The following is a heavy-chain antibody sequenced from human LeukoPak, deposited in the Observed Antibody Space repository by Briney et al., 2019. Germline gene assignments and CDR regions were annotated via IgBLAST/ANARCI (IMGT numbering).Heavy chain of an antibody. D-gene: IGHD2/OR15-2a*01. CDR1: GFSFSGHW. CDR2: ISPTGSTT. V-gene: IGHV3-74*01. Sequence: GGSLRLSCAASGFSFSGHWMHWARQLPGKGLVWVSRISPTGSTTSYADSVKGRFTVSRDNAKNTLYLQVNNLRAEDTAVYYCARGPNRQRSGPDFWGQGTLLTVSS. CDR3: ARGPNRQRSGPDF. J-gene: IGHJ4*02.